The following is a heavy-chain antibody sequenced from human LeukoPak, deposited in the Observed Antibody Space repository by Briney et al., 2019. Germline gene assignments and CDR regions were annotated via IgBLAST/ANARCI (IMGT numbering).Heavy chain of an antibody. D-gene: IGHD6-19*01. CDR3: AKVPRGSSGWARYFDY. J-gene: IGHJ4*02. V-gene: IGHV3-23*01. CDR2: ISGSGGST. CDR1: GFTFSSYA. Sequence: GGSLRLSCAASGFTFSSYAMSWVRQAPGKGLECVSAISGSGGSTYYADSVKGRFTLSRDNSKNTLYLQMNSLRAEDTPVYYCAKVPRGSSGWARYFDYWGQGTLVTVSS.